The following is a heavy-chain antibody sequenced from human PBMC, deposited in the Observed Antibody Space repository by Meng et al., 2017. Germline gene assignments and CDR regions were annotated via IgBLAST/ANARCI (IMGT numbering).Heavy chain of an antibody. CDR1: GYTFTSYY. CDR3: ATGDLGADTAMVTDY. J-gene: IGHJ4*02. Sequence: ASVKVSCKASGYTFTSYYMHWVRQAPGQGLEWMGIINPSGGSTSYAQKFQGRVTMTEDTSTDTAYMELSSLRSEDTAVYYCATGDLGADTAMVTDYWGQGTLVTVSS. D-gene: IGHD5-18*01. V-gene: IGHV1-46*01. CDR2: INPSGGST.